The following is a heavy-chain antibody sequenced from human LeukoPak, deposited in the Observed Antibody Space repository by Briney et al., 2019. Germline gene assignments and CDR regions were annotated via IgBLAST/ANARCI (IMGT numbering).Heavy chain of an antibody. J-gene: IGHJ4*02. CDR2: ISGSGGST. CDR1: GFTFSSYA. V-gene: IGHV3-23*01. D-gene: IGHD4-17*01. CDR3: AKSRTVTTLPDY. Sequence: GASLRLSCAASGFTFSSYAMSWVRRAPGKGLEWVSAISGSGGSTYYADSVKGRFTISRDNSKNTLYLQMNSLRAEDTAVHYCAKSRTVTTLPDYWGQGTLVTVSS.